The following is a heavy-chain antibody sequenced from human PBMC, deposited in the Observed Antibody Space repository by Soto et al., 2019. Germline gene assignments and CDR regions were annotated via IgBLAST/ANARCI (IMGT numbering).Heavy chain of an antibody. CDR1: GYTFTSYG. D-gene: IGHD6-19*01. CDR3: ARGYSSGWYAAWFDP. Sequence: GASVKVSCKASGYTFTSYGISWVRQAPGQGLEWMGWTSAYNGNTNYAQKLQGRVTMTTDTSTSTAYMELRSLRSDDTAVYYCARGYSSGWYAAWFDPWGQGTLVTVSS. V-gene: IGHV1-18*01. J-gene: IGHJ5*02. CDR2: TSAYNGNT.